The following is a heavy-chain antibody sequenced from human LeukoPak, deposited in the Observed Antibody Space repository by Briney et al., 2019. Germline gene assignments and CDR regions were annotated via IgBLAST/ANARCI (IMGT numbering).Heavy chain of an antibody. Sequence: SETLSLTCAVSGGSISSGGYSWSWIRQPPGKGLEWIGYIYHSGSTYYNPSLKSRVTISVDRSKNQFSLKLSSVTAADTAVYYCAGGDSSGYYPVFDYWGQGTLVTVSS. V-gene: IGHV4-30-2*01. CDR1: GGSISSGGYS. CDR2: IYHSGST. D-gene: IGHD3-22*01. J-gene: IGHJ4*02. CDR3: AGGDSSGYYPVFDY.